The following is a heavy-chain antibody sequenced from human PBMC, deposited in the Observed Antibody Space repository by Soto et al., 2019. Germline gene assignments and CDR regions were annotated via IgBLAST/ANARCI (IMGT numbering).Heavy chain of an antibody. D-gene: IGHD5-12*01. CDR3: AREGLSGYSGYYYGIWLRFDP. V-gene: IGHV1-2*04. CDR2: INPNSGGT. CDR1: GYTFTGYY. J-gene: IGHJ5*02. Sequence: VASVKVSCKASGYTFTGYYMHWVRQAPGRGLEWMGWINPNSGGTNYAQKFQGWVTMTRDASISTAYMELSRLRSDDTAVYYCAREGLSGYSGYYYGIWLRFDPWGQGTLVTVSS.